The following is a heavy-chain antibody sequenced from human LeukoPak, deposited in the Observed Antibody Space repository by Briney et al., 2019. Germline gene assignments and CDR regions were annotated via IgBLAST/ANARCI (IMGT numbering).Heavy chain of an antibody. Sequence: SETLSLTCAVYGGSFSGYYWSWIRQPPGKGLEWIGEINHSGSTNYNPSLKSRVTISVDTSKNQFSLELSSVTAADTAVYYCGTYYYGSGSYPPNDYWGQGTLVTVSS. CDR1: GGSFSGYY. CDR2: INHSGST. V-gene: IGHV4-34*01. CDR3: GTYYYGSGSYPPNDY. D-gene: IGHD3-10*01. J-gene: IGHJ4*02.